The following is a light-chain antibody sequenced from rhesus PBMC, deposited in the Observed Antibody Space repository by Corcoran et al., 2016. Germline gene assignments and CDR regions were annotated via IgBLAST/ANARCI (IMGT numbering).Light chain of an antibody. Sequence: DIQMTQSPSSLSASVGDTVTITCRASQGISRWLAWYPLKPGTAPQLLIYKASSLQSGVPSRFSGSGSGTDFTLNISSLQSEDFATYYCQQYSSRPFTFGPGTKLDIK. CDR3: QQYSSRPFT. V-gene: IGKV1-22*01. CDR2: KAS. CDR1: QGISRW. J-gene: IGKJ3*01.